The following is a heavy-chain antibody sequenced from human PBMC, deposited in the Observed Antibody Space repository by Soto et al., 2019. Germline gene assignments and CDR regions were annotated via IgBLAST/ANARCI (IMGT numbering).Heavy chain of an antibody. D-gene: IGHD2-15*01. Sequence: QVQLAESGGGVVQPGRSLRLSCAASGFSLSSYAMHWVRQAPGKGLEWVAVISYDGSNRNYPDSVKGRFTISRDNSKNMLYLQMNSLRAEDTAVYYCARGLEYGGTYFGHWGQGTLVTVSS. CDR3: ARGLEYGGTYFGH. V-gene: IGHV3-30-3*01. CDR2: ISYDGSNR. CDR1: GFSLSSYA. J-gene: IGHJ1*01.